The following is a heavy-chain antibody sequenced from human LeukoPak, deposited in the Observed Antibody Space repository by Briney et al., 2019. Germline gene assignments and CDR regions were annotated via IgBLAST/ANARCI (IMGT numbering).Heavy chain of an antibody. CDR2: ISGSGGST. CDR3: AKDPLGITMVRGVIMGYYFDY. V-gene: IGHV3-23*01. Sequence: GGSLRLSCAASGFTFSSYAMSWVRQAPGKGLEWVSAISGSGGSTYYADSVKGRFTISRDNSKNTLYLQMNSLRAEDTAVYYCAKDPLGITMVRGVIMGYYFDYWGQGTLVTVSS. J-gene: IGHJ4*02. D-gene: IGHD3-10*01. CDR1: GFTFSSYA.